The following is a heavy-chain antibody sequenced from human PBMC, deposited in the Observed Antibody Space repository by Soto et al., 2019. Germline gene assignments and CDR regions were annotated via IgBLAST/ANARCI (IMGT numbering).Heavy chain of an antibody. CDR1: GYTFTTYA. Sequence: GASVKVSCKASGYTFTTYAIHWVRQAPGQRLEWMGWINAGTGNTKYSQNFQDRVTITRDTSASTAYMELSSLRFEDTAVYYCARALTMSSNWYAGYFHHWGPGTLVTVSS. CDR3: ARALTMSSNWYAGYFHH. D-gene: IGHD6-13*01. J-gene: IGHJ1*01. CDR2: INAGTGNT. V-gene: IGHV1-3*01.